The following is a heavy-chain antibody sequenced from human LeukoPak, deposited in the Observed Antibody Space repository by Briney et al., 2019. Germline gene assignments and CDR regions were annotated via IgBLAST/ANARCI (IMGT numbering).Heavy chain of an antibody. CDR1: CYTFTSYC. V-gene: IGHV1-18*01. J-gene: IGHJ4*02. CDR2: ISAYNGNT. D-gene: IGHD2-15*01. CDR3: ARTHCSGGSCYSGSSGY. Sequence: ASVQILFNASCYTFTSYCISWLRRAPGQGVVWMVWISAYNGNTNYAQKLQGRVTMTTDTSTSTAYMELRSLRSDDTAVYYCARTHCSGGSCYSGSSGYWGQGTLVTVSS.